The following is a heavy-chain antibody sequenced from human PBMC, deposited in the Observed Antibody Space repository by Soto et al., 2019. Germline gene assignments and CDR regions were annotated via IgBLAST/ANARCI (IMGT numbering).Heavy chain of an antibody. Sequence: GGSLRLSCAVTGFDFTTYTMHWVRQTPDKGLEWVAIIWFDGIKEFYAESVRGRFTISIDTSKNTVFLQMNDVRAEDTALYYCTRATFDVWGQGTTVTVSS. CDR3: TRATFDV. CDR1: GFDFTTYT. J-gene: IGHJ6*02. CDR2: IWFDGIKE. V-gene: IGHV3-33*01.